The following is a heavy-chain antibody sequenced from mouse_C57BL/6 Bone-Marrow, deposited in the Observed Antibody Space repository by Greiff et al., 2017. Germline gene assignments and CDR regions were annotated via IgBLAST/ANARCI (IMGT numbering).Heavy chain of an antibody. CDR3: ATGSSYFYYAMDY. J-gene: IGHJ4*01. V-gene: IGHV1-81*01. Sequence: VKLQESGAELARPGASVKLSCKASGYTFTSYGISWVKQRTGQGLEWIGEIYPRSGNTYYNEKFKGKATLTADKSSSTAYMELRSLTSEDSAVYFCATGSSYFYYAMDYWGQGTSVTVSS. CDR1: GYTFTSYG. CDR2: IYPRSGNT. D-gene: IGHD1-1*01.